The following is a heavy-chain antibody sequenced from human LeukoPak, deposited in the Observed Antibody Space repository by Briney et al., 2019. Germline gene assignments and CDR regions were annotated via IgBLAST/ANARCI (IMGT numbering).Heavy chain of an antibody. V-gene: IGHV4-59*01. CDR1: GGSISSYY. J-gene: IGHJ3*02. D-gene: IGHD4-23*01. Sequence: SETLSLTCAVSGGSISSYYWSWIRQPPGKGLEWIGYIYNSGSTNYNHSLKSRVTISEDMSNNQFSLKLSSVTAADTAVYYCARALRLWGGNSGIAFDIWGQGTMVTVSS. CDR3: ARALRLWGGNSGIAFDI. CDR2: IYNSGST.